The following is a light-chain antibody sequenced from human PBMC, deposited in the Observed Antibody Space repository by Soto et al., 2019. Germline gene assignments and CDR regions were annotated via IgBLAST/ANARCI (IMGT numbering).Light chain of an antibody. Sequence: QSGLTQPASVSGSLGQSITISCTGSSSDVGGYNYVSWYQQHPGQAPRLLIHEVTNRPSGVSDRFSGSKSANTASLTISGLQAEDEAHYYCSSYTTFRTPHVAFGGGTKVTVL. V-gene: IGLV2-14*01. CDR1: SSDVGGYNY. CDR2: EVT. CDR3: SSYTTFRTPHVA. J-gene: IGLJ2*01.